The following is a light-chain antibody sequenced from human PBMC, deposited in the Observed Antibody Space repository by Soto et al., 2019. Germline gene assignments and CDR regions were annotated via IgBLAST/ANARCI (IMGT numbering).Light chain of an antibody. CDR3: QAYDNSLGVSVL. J-gene: IGLJ3*02. Sequence: QSALTQPASVSGSPGQSITISCTGTSSDVGGYNYVSWYQQYPGKAPKLMIYGVTNRPSGVSNRFSGSKTGNTASLTISGLQAEDEAYYYCQAYDNSLGVSVLFGGGTKLTVL. CDR1: SSDVGGYNY. V-gene: IGLV2-14*01. CDR2: GVT.